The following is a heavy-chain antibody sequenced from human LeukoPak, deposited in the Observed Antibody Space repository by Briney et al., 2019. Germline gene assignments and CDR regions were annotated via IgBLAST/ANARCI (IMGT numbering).Heavy chain of an antibody. CDR1: GFTVSSNY. V-gene: IGHV3-66*01. CDR3: ARANWGHPMYYFDY. Sequence: GESLRLSCAASGFTVSSNYMSWVRPAPGKGLEWVSIIYSGGSTYYADSVKGRFTISRDNSKNTLYLQMNSLRAEDTAVYYCARANWGHPMYYFDYWGQGTLVTVSS. CDR2: IYSGGST. D-gene: IGHD7-27*01. J-gene: IGHJ4*02.